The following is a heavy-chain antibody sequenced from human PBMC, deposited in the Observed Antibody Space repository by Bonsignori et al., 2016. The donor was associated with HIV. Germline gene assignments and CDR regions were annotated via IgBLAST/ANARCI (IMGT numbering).Heavy chain of an antibody. V-gene: IGHV1-2*02. J-gene: IGHJ1*01. CDR3: ARVLYSSSWYNVEYFQH. D-gene: IGHD6-13*01. Sequence: WVRQAPGQGLEWMGWINPNSGGTNYAQKFQGRVTMTRDTSISTAYMELSRLRSDDTAVYYCARVLYSSSWYNVEYFQHWGQGTLVTVSS. CDR2: INPNSGGT.